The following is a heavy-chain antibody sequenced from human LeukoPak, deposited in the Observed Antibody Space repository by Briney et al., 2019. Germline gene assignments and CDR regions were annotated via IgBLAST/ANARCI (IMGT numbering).Heavy chain of an antibody. CDR3: AREGSAFDI. CDR2: IYYSGST. Sequence: PSETLSLTCTVSGGSISGYYWSWIRQPPGKGLEWIGYIYYSGSTNYNPSLKSRVTISVDTSKNQFSLKLSSVTAADTAVYYCAREGSAFDIWGQGTMVTVSS. V-gene: IGHV4-59*12. CDR1: GGSISGYY. J-gene: IGHJ3*02.